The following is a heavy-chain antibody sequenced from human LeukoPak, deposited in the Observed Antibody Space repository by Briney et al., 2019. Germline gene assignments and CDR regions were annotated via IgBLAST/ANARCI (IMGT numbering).Heavy chain of an antibody. V-gene: IGHV4-39*07. CDR2: IYYSGST. D-gene: IGHD3-22*01. Sequence: PSETLSLTCTVSGASISSGSYYWSWIRQPPGKGLEWIGSIYYSGSTYYTPSLKSRVTMSVDKSKNHFSLKLNSVTAADTAVYYCARDPPDYYDSSVVSWGQGTLVTVSS. CDR1: GASISSGSYY. CDR3: ARDPPDYYDSSVVS. J-gene: IGHJ4*02.